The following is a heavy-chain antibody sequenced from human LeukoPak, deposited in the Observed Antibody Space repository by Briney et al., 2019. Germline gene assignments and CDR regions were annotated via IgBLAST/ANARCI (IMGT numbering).Heavy chain of an antibody. D-gene: IGHD2-2*01. CDR2: IKSQTDGGTT. CDR1: GFAFNNAW. J-gene: IGHJ4*02. Sequence: NPGGSLRLSCAASGFAFNNAWMSWVRQAPGKGLEWVGRIKSQTDGGTTDYAAPVKGRFTISRDDSKNTLYLQMNSLKTEDTAVYYCTTEDFDLPYCSSTSCKDRIHYWGQGTLVTVSS. CDR3: TTEDFDLPYCSSTSCKDRIHY. V-gene: IGHV3-15*01.